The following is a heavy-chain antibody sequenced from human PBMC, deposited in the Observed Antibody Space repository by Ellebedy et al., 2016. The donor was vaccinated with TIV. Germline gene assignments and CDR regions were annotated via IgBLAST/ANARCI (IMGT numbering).Heavy chain of an antibody. V-gene: IGHV3-30*02. CDR2: IRFDGSNK. CDR3: AKDRGQMVPDY. J-gene: IGHJ4*02. Sequence: GESLKISCAASGFTFSNFGMRWVRQAPGKGLEWVAFIRFDGSNKYYADSVKGRFTISRDNSKNTLYLQMNSLRPEDTAVYYCAKDRGQMVPDYWGQGAQVAVPS. D-gene: IGHD6-13*01. CDR1: GFTFSNFG.